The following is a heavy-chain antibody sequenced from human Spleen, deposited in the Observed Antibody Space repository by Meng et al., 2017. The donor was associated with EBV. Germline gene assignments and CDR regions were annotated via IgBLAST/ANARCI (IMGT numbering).Heavy chain of an antibody. CDR1: GGSIRSGGYC. CDR2: IYYSGGT. CDR3: ARIPVDVVVPAAIYFDY. Sequence: VQRRGSDRGVVQPSQTLSLTCTVSGGSIRSGGYCWSWIRQPPGKGREWIGYIYYSGGTFYNPSLKSRVTISVDTSKKQFSLRLSSVTAADTAVYYCARIPVDVVVPAAIYFDYWGQGTLVTVSS. J-gene: IGHJ4*02. D-gene: IGHD2-2*01. V-gene: IGHV4-30-4*01.